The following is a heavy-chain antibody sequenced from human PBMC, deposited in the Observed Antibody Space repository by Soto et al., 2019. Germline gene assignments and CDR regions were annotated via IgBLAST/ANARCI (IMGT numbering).Heavy chain of an antibody. V-gene: IGHV4-4*02. CDR2: IHHGGST. CDR1: SGSINTNNW. J-gene: IGHJ4*02. Sequence: PSETLSLTCAVSSGSINTNNWWSWVRQAPGKGLEWIGEIHHGGSTNYNLSLKSRVTISLDRPKNQFSLQLSSVTAADTVVYYCARGDYFYFGSGSYFDYWAQGTLVTVSS. CDR3: ARGDYFYFGSGSYFDY. D-gene: IGHD3-10*01.